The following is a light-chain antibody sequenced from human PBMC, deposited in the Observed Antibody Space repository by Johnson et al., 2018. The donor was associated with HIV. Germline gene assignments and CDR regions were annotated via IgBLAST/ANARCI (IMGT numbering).Light chain of an antibody. Sequence: QSVLTQPPSVSAAPGQKVTISCSGSNSNIGNNYVSWYQQLPGTAPKLLIYENNKRPSGIPDRFSGSKSGTSATLGITGLQTGAEADYYCGTWDSSLNALYVFGTGTKVPVL. CDR3: GTWDSSLNALYV. CDR1: NSNIGNNY. J-gene: IGLJ1*01. V-gene: IGLV1-51*02. CDR2: ENN.